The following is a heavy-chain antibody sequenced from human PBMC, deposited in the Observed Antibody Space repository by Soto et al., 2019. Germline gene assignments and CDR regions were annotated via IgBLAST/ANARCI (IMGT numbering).Heavy chain of an antibody. CDR3: ATTAAGYYSAFDY. Sequence: GASVKVSCKASEYTFTSYYMHWVRQAPGQGLEWMGIINPSSGGTRYAQKFQGRVSMTRDTSTSTVYMNLSSLISDDTAVYFCATTAAGYYSAFDYWGQGTVVTVSS. D-gene: IGHD3-9*01. CDR2: INPSSGGT. CDR1: EYTFTSYY. J-gene: IGHJ4*02. V-gene: IGHV1-46*01.